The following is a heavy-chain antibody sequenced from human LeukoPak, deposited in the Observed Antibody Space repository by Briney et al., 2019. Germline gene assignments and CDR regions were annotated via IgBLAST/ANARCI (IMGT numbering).Heavy chain of an antibody. CDR1: GGSISTYY. D-gene: IGHD3-16*01. CDR2: IYYTGST. V-gene: IGHV4-59*08. CDR3: ARHGGIGPVDY. J-gene: IGHJ4*02. Sequence: PSETLSLTCTVSGGSISTYYWSWMRQPPGKGLEWIGYIYYTGSTNYNPSLKSRVTISVDTSKNQFSLKLSSVTAADTAVYYCARHGGIGPVDYWGQGTLVTVSS.